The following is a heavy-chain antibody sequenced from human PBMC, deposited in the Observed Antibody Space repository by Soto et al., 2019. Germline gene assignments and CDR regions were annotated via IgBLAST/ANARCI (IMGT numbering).Heavy chain of an antibody. D-gene: IGHD3-22*01. CDR2: INPSGGST. CDR1: GYTFTSYY. Sequence: ASVKVSCKASGYTFTSYYMHWARQAPGQGLEWMGIINPSGGSTSYAQKFQGRVTMTRDTSTSTVYMELSSLRSEDTAVYYCARAIGRDYDSSGYYSYYLDYWGQGTLVTVSS. J-gene: IGHJ4*02. CDR3: ARAIGRDYDSSGYYSYYLDY. V-gene: IGHV1-46*03.